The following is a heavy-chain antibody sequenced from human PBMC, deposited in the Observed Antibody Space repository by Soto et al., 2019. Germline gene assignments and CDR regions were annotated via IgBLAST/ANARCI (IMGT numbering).Heavy chain of an antibody. V-gene: IGHV3-21*01. CDR1: VFTFIRNN. CDR3: VRAVDDEEGGGATCFFFEN. Sequence: PGESXRLACSSSVFTFIRNNIKWFRHAPGKGLEFVAFISSSGDYLYYADSVNGRFIISRDNFQNSLFLQMNKMRPDDTAVYYCVRAVDDEEGGGATCFFFENWGQGTPV. J-gene: IGHJ4*02. D-gene: IGHD3-3*01. CDR2: ISSSGDYL.